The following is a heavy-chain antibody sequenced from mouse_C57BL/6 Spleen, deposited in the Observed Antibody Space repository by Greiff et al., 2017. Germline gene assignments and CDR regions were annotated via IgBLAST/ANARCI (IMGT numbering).Heavy chain of an antibody. CDR3: AREAYYDGYYAMDY. J-gene: IGHJ4*01. V-gene: IGHV1-82*01. CDR1: GYAFSSSW. D-gene: IGHD1-1*01. CDR2: IYPGDGDT. Sequence: QVQLKESGPELVKPGASVKISCKASGYAFSSSWMNWVKQRPGKGLEWIGRIYPGDGDTNYNGKFKGKATLTADKSSSTADMQLSSLTSEDSAVYFCAREAYYDGYYAMDYWGQGTSVTVSS.